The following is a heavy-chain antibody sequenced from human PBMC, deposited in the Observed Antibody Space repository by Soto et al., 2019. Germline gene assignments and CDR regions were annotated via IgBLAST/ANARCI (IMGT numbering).Heavy chain of an antibody. D-gene: IGHD4-17*01. CDR1: GYTFTSYY. CDR3: AETSSYGNYYFDY. CDR2: INPSGGST. Sequence: ASVKVSCKASGYTFTSYYMHWVRQAPGQGLEWMGIINPSGGSTNYAQKFQGRVTITADKSTSTAYMELSSLRSEDTAVYYCAETSSYGNYYFDYWGPGTLVTVSS. V-gene: IGHV1-46*01. J-gene: IGHJ4*01.